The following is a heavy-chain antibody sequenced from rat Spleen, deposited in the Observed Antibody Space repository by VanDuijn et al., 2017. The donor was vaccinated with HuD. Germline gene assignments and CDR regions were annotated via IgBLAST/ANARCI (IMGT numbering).Heavy chain of an antibody. V-gene: IGHV1-43*01. D-gene: IGHD1-9*01. CDR2: VNTGSGGS. CDR1: GYTFTSYY. J-gene: IGHJ2*01. CDR3: ARDFGYNLYVMDA. Sequence: QVQLQQSGAELAKPGSSVKISCKASGYTFTSYYISWIKQTTGQGLEYIGYVNTGSGGSNYNEKFKGKATLTVDKSSSTAFMQLSSLTPDDSAVYYCARDFGYNLYVMDAWGQGVMVTVSS.